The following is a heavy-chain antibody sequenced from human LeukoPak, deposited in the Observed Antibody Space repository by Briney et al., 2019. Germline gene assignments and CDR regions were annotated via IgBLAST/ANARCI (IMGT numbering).Heavy chain of an antibody. J-gene: IGHJ4*02. CDR1: GFTFDDYA. V-gene: IGHV3-9*01. CDR3: AKDTSDGSSWSPLDY. Sequence: GRSLRLSCAASGFTFDDYAMHWVRQAPGKGLEWVSGISWNSGSIGYADSVKGRFTISRDNAKNSLYLQMNSLRAEDTALYYCAKDTSDGSSWSPLDYWGQGTLVTVSS. D-gene: IGHD6-13*01. CDR2: ISWNSGSI.